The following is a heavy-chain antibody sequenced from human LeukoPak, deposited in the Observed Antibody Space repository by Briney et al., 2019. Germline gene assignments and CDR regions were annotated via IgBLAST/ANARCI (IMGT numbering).Heavy chain of an antibody. CDR2: MNLNRGNT. Sequence: ASVKVSCKASGYTFTSYDINWVRQATGQGLEWMGWMNLNRGNTGYAQQFQGRVTMTRNTSISTAYMELTSLRSEDTAVYYCARVYDYSNGIDYWGQGTLVTVSS. CDR1: GYTFTSYD. CDR3: ARVYDYSNGIDY. V-gene: IGHV1-8*01. D-gene: IGHD4-11*01. J-gene: IGHJ4*02.